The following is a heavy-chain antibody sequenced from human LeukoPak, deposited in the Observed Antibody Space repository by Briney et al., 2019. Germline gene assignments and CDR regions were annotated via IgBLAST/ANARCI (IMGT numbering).Heavy chain of an antibody. CDR1: GFIFSKYS. V-gene: IGHV3-48*01. CDR2: IGSTGSAI. D-gene: IGHD6-13*01. Sequence: PGGSLRLSCAASGFIFSKYSMDWVRQAPGKGLEWIPYIGSTGSAIHYADSVKGRFTISRDNAQNSVYLQMNSLRAEDTAVYYCAKARIAAAGTLNYWGQGTLVTVSS. CDR3: AKARIAAAGTLNY. J-gene: IGHJ4*02.